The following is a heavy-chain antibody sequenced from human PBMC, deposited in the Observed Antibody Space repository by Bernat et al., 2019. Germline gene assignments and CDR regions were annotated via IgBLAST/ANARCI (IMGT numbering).Heavy chain of an antibody. V-gene: IGHV4-39*01. Sequence: QLQLQESGPGLVKPSETLSLTCTVSGGSISSSSYYWGWIRQPPGKGLEWIGSIYYSGSTYYNPSLKSRVTISVDTSKNQFSLKLSSVTAADTAVYYCARHPEGPKSSGPFDYWGQGTLVTVSS. CDR1: GGSISSSSYY. CDR2: IYYSGST. CDR3: ARHPEGPKSSGPFDY. J-gene: IGHJ4*02. D-gene: IGHD6-19*01.